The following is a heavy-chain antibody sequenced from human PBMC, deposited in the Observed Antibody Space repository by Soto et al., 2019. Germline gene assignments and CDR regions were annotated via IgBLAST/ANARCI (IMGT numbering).Heavy chain of an antibody. Sequence: VASVKVSCKASGYTFTGYYMHWVRQAPGQGLEWMGWINPNSGGTNYAQKFQGRVTMTRDTSISTAYMELSRLRSDDTAVYYCARYPPPRIVVVSATEDGDGYWGQGTLVTVSS. V-gene: IGHV1-2*02. CDR1: GYTFTGYY. CDR3: ARYPPPRIVVVSATEDGDGY. CDR2: INPNSGGT. J-gene: IGHJ4*02. D-gene: IGHD3-22*01.